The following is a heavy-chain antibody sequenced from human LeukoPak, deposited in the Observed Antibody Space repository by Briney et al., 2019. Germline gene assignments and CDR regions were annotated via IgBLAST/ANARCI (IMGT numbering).Heavy chain of an antibody. J-gene: IGHJ4*02. Sequence: GGSLRLSCAASGFTFDDYAMRWVRQAPGKGLEWVSGISWNSGSIGYADSVKGRFTISRDNAKNSLYLQMNGLRAEDTALYYCAKDTQDIVVVPGGYWGQGTLVTVSS. CDR3: AKDTQDIVVVPGGY. V-gene: IGHV3-9*01. CDR2: ISWNSGSI. CDR1: GFTFDDYA. D-gene: IGHD2-2*01.